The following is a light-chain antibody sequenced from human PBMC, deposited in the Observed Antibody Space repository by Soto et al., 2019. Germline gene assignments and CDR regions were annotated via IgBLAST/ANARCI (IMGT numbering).Light chain of an antibody. J-gene: IGLJ2*01. CDR2: EVS. Sequence: QSALTQPASVSGSPGQSITLSCTGTSRDVGSYNLVSWYQRHPGKAPKLMIYEVSTRPSGVSDRVSGSKSGNTASLTSSGLQPEDEADYSCRSYAGGDNVIFGGGAKLTVL. CDR1: SRDVGSYNL. V-gene: IGLV2-23*02. CDR3: RSYAGGDNVI.